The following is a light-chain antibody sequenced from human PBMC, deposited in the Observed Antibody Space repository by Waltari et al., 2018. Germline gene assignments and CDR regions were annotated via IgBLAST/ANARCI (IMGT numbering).Light chain of an antibody. J-gene: IGLJ2*01. V-gene: IGLV1-47*01. CDR1: SSNICPNY. CDR3: GAWDDTLRFV. CDR2: RNN. Sequence: QSVLSQPPSVSGTPGQRVTSPCSGTSSNICPNYVSWYQHLPGMAPKLRVYRNNQRPSGVPDRFSSSKSGTSASLAIRGLRSEDEADYYCGAWDDTLRFVFGGGTRLTVL.